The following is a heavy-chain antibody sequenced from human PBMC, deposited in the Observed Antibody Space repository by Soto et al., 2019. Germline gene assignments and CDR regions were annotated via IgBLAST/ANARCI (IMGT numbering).Heavy chain of an antibody. CDR1: GGSLSSGDLY. Sequence: PSETLSLTCTVSGGSLSSGDLYLSWIRQPPGKGLEWIGYIYYTGTTQYNPSLRSRVAMSLDTSKNQLSLKLSSVTAADTAVYYCARDIAPALGAWFDPWGQGTLVTVSS. CDR3: ARDIAPALGAWFDP. V-gene: IGHV4-30-4*01. CDR2: IYYTGTT. J-gene: IGHJ5*02. D-gene: IGHD7-27*01.